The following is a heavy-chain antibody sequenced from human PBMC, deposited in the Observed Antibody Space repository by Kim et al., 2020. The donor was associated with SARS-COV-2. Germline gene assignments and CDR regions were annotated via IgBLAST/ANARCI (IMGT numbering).Heavy chain of an antibody. V-gene: IGHV3-15*01. J-gene: IGHJ4*02. CDR3: TTDYPHSYYYGSGSRY. CDR2: IKSKTDGGTI. Sequence: GGSLRLSCAASGFTFSNAWMSWVRQAPGKGLEWVGRIKSKTDGGTIDYAAPVKGRFTISRDDSKNTLYLQMNSLKTEDTAVYYCTTDYPHSYYYGSGSRYWGQGTLVTVSS. D-gene: IGHD3-10*01. CDR1: GFTFSNAW.